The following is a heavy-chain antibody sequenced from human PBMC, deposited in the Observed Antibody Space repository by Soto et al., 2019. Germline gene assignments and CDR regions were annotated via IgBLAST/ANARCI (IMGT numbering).Heavy chain of an antibody. CDR1: GFTFTNFA. CDR3: TKLVATLSQVDK. V-gene: IGHV3-23*01. Sequence: EVQLLESGGGLVSPGGSLRLSCAVSGFTFTNFAMGWVRQAPGKGLEWVSVVDAGGFSTFYAVSVKGRFTISRDNTDNTVQQQMTRLRAEDTALYYGTKLVATLSQVDKWGQGAVVTVSS. CDR2: VDAGGFST. D-gene: IGHD2-8*02. J-gene: IGHJ4*02.